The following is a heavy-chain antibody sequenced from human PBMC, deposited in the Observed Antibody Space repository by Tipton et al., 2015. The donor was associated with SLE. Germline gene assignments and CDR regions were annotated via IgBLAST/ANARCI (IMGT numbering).Heavy chain of an antibody. CDR3: ARILAAAGTGGY. V-gene: IGHV4-39*07. J-gene: IGHJ4*02. Sequence: LRLSCTVSGGSISSSSYYWGWIRQPPGKGLEWIGSIYHSGSTYYNPSLKSRVTISVDTSKNQFSLKLSSVTAADTAVYYCARILAAAGTGGYWGQGTLVTVSS. CDR1: GGSISSSSYY. D-gene: IGHD6-13*01. CDR2: IYHSGST.